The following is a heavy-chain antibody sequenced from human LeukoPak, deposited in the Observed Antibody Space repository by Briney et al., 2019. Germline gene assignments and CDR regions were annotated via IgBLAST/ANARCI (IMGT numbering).Heavy chain of an antibody. Sequence: GGSLRLSCAVSGFTFRNYGMYWVRQAPGKGLEWVAVISYDGSNKYHADSVKGRFAISRDNSRNTLYLQMNGLRPEDTAVYYCAKGSGWFGELVDYWGQGTVVTGSS. V-gene: IGHV3-30*18. CDR2: ISYDGSNK. D-gene: IGHD3-10*01. CDR3: AKGSGWFGELVDY. CDR1: GFTFRNYG. J-gene: IGHJ4*02.